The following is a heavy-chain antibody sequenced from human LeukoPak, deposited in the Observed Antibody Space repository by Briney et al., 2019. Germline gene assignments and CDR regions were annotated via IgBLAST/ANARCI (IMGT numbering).Heavy chain of an antibody. V-gene: IGHV4-39*01. CDR2: IYYSGST. J-gene: IGHJ6*03. CDR1: GGSISSSSYY. CDR3: ARHATGYCSSTSCVHYSYYYYMDV. D-gene: IGHD2-2*01. Sequence: PSETLSLTCTVSGGSISSSSYYRGWIRQPPGKGLEWIGSIYYSGSTYYNPSLKSRVTISVDTSKKQFSLKLSSVTAADTAVYYCARHATGYCSSTSCVHYSYYYYMDVWGKGTTVTVSS.